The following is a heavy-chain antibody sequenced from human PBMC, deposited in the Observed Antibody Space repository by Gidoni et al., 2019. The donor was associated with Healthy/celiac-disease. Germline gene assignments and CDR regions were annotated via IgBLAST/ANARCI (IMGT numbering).Heavy chain of an antibody. CDR2: ISWNSGSI. Sequence: EVQLVESGGGLVQPGRSLRLSCAASGFTFDDYAMHWVRQAPGKGLEWVSGISWNSGSIGYADSVKGRFTISRDNAKNSLYLQMNSLRAEDTALYYCAKDKRAIFGVVPSYYFDYWGQGTLVTVSS. J-gene: IGHJ4*02. D-gene: IGHD3-3*01. V-gene: IGHV3-9*01. CDR3: AKDKRAIFGVVPSYYFDY. CDR1: GFTFDDYA.